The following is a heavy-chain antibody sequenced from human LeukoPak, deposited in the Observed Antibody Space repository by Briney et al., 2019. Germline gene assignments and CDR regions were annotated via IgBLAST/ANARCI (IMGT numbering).Heavy chain of an antibody. D-gene: IGHD5-24*01. CDR1: EFTFSTYA. CDR3: AKDRKEMATNIDY. Sequence: HPGGSLRLSCAASEFTFSTYAMHWVRQAPGKGPEWVAVISRDGLDTYYADSVRGRFTISRDNSMDTLYLQMNSLRAEDTAVYYCAKDRKEMATNIDYWGQGTLVTVSS. J-gene: IGHJ4*02. CDR2: ISRDGLDT. V-gene: IGHV3-30*04.